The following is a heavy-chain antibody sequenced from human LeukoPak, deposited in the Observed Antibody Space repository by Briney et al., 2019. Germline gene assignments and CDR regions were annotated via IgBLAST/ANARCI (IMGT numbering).Heavy chain of an antibody. CDR1: GFTFSSYG. CDR2: IRYDGSNK. J-gene: IGHJ5*02. V-gene: IGHV3-30*02. Sequence: GGSLRLSCAASGFTFSSYGMHWVRQAPGKGLEWVAFIRYDGSNKYYADSVKGRFTISRDNSKNTLYLQMNSLRADDTAVYYCARDGSTEASINWFDTWGQGTPVIVSS. D-gene: IGHD3-10*01. CDR3: ARDGSTEASINWFDT.